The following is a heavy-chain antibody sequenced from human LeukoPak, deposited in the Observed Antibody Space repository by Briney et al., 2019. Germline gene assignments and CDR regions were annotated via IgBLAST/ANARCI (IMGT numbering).Heavy chain of an antibody. D-gene: IGHD3-22*01. Sequence: SETLSLACSVSGAFSSRYYWSWVRQPLGKGLEWLEYIFYSGHSNYSPSLTSRISMSVDTSKAQFSLEVTSVTAADTAVYYCARIDPLGFFDQWGPGTLVTVSS. CDR2: IFYSGHS. V-gene: IGHV4-59*12. J-gene: IGHJ4*02. CDR1: GAFSSRYY. CDR3: ARIDPLGFFDQ.